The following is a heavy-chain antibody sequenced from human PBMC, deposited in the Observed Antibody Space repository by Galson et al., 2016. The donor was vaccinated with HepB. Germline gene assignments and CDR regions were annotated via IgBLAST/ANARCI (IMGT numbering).Heavy chain of an antibody. CDR2: IGRSGSPI. D-gene: IGHD1-26*01. Sequence: SLRLSCAASGFTFSDYAMSWVRQAPGKGLEWVSYIGRSGSPIYYADSVQGRFTISRDNAKNSLYLQMNSLRAEDTAVYYCARDVVGAAFDSWGQGTLVTVSS. CDR1: GFTFSDYA. V-gene: IGHV3-11*04. CDR3: ARDVVGAAFDS. J-gene: IGHJ4*02.